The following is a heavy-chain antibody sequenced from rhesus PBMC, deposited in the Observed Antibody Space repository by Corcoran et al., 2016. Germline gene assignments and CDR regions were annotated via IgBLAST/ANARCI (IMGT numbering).Heavy chain of an antibody. J-gene: IGHJ4*01. CDR2: ISGSSGST. CDR1: GGSVSSGNW. CDR3: ARIYDSGYFDY. D-gene: IGHD3-28*01. Sequence: QVQLQESGPGLVKPSETLSLTCAVSGGSVSSGNWWSWILQPPGKGLEWIGYISGSSGSTYYNPSLKSRVTSSTDTSKNQFSLKLSAVTAADTAVYYCARIYDSGYFDYWGQGVLVTVSS. V-gene: IGHV4-65*01.